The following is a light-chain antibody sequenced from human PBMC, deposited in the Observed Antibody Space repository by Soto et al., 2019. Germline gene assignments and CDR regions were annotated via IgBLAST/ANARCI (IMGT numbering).Light chain of an antibody. V-gene: IGLV2-14*03. CDR3: SSYTSSRTWL. CDR1: SSDVGAYNY. CDR2: EVS. Sequence: QSALTQPASVSGSPGQSITISCTGTSSDVGAYNYVSWYQQHPGKAPKLMIYEVSNRPSGVSNRFSGSKSANTASLTISGLQAGDEAHYYCSSYTSSRTWLFGGGTKLTVL. J-gene: IGLJ3*02.